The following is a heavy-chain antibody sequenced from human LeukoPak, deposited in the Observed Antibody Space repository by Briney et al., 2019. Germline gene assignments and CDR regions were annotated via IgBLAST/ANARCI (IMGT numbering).Heavy chain of an antibody. D-gene: IGHD3-22*01. Sequence: PSEALSLTCTVSGGSVSSGSYYWSWIRQPPGKGLEWIGYIYYSGSTNYNPSLKSRVSISLDTSKNQFSLKLSSVTAADTAVYYCARGRSGYYDAFDIWGQGTMVTVSP. CDR3: ARGRSGYYDAFDI. J-gene: IGHJ3*02. CDR1: GGSVSSGSYY. V-gene: IGHV4-61*01. CDR2: IYYSGST.